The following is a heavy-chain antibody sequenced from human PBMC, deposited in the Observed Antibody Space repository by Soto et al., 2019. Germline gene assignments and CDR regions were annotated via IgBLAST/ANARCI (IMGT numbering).Heavy chain of an antibody. V-gene: IGHV3-30*04. Sequence: GGSLRLSCTASGFNFSNYSMDWVRQAPGKGLEGLAVISYDGSRTHDADSVKDRFTISRDNSKKMVFLQMSGLRDEDTALSYCARLTIAARINFDSCHQRHLVNVSS. CDR3: ARLTIAARINFDS. CDR2: ISYDGSRT. J-gene: IGHJ4*02. D-gene: IGHD6-6*01. CDR1: GFNFSNYS.